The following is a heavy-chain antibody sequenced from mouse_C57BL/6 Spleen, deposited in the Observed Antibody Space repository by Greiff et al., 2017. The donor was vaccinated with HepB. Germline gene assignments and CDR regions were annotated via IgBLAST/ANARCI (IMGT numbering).Heavy chain of an antibody. CDR2: IDPSDSET. V-gene: IGHV1-52*01. CDR1: GYTFTSYW. J-gene: IGHJ3*01. D-gene: IGHD1-1*01. CDR3: ARSHYYGSSPWFAY. Sequence: VQLQQSGAELVRPGSSVKLSCKASGYTFTSYWMHWVKQRPIQGLEWIGNIDPSDSETHYNQKFKDKATLTVEKSSSTAYMQLSSLTSEDSAVYYCARSHYYGSSPWFAYGGQGTLVTVSA.